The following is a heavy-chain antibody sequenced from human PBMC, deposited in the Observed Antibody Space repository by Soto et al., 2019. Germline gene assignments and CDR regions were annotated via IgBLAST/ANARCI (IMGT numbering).Heavy chain of an antibody. Sequence: ASVKVSCKSSGYTFTSYDIGWVRQAPGQGLEWMGWISAYNGNTNYAQKLQGRVSMTTDTSTSTAYMELRSLRSDDTAVYYCARGSKYVLPDYWGQGTLVTVSS. CDR2: ISAYNGNT. J-gene: IGHJ4*02. CDR3: ARGSKYVLPDY. D-gene: IGHD4-4*01. V-gene: IGHV1-18*01. CDR1: GYTFTSYD.